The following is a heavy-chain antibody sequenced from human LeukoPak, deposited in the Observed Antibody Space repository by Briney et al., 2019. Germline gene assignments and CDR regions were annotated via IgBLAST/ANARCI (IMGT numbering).Heavy chain of an antibody. CDR2: ISWDGGST. CDR1: GFTFDDYT. D-gene: IGHD6-13*01. Sequence: PGGSLRLSCAASGFTFDDYTMHWVRQAPGKGLEWVSLISWDGGSTYYADSVKGRFTISRDNSKNSLYLQMNSLRTEDTALYYCAKDSLGYSSSWYVGRYAFDIWGQGTMVTVSS. J-gene: IGHJ3*02. CDR3: AKDSLGYSSSWYVGRYAFDI. V-gene: IGHV3-43*01.